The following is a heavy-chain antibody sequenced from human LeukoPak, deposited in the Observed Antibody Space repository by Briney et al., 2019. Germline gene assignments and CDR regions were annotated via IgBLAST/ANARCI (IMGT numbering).Heavy chain of an antibody. D-gene: IGHD2-8*01. J-gene: IGHJ6*03. CDR2: IQYDGSNE. CDR1: GFTFSSYS. V-gene: IGHV3-30*02. CDR3: AKDCCSNGIGCYYYYMDV. Sequence: GGSLRLSCAASGFTFSSYSMNWVRQAPGKGLEWVAYIQYDGSNEQYADSVKGRFSISRDSSKNILNLQMNSLRAEDTAVYYCAKDCCSNGIGCYYYYMDVWGKGTTVTIYS.